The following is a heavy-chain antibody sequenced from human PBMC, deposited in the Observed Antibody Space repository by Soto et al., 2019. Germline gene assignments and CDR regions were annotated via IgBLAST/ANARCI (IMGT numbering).Heavy chain of an antibody. CDR3: VRGGSYCDDMDV. V-gene: IGHV3-74*01. CDR1: GFTFSSYW. J-gene: IGHJ6*02. D-gene: IGHD3-10*01. Sequence: EVQLVESGGGLVQPGGSLRLSCATSGFTFSSYWMHWVRRAPGKGLVCVSRITSDGTRTNYADSVKGRFTISRDNAKNTLYLQMNSLRAEDTAVYQCVRGGSYCDDMDVWGQGTTVTVSS. CDR2: ITSDGTRT.